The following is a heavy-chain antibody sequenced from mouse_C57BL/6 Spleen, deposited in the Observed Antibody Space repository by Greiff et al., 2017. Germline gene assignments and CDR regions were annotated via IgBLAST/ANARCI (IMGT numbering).Heavy chain of an antibody. CDR3: ARGLGGLNWYFDV. D-gene: IGHD2-4*01. CDR1: GFSLTSYG. Sequence: QVQLKESGPGLVQPSQSLSITCTVSGFSLTSYGVHWVRQSPGKGLEWLGVIWSGGSTDYNAAFIYRLSISKDNSKSQVFFKMNSLQADDTAIYYCARGLGGLNWYFDVWGTGTTVTVSS. CDR2: IWSGGST. V-gene: IGHV2-2*01. J-gene: IGHJ1*03.